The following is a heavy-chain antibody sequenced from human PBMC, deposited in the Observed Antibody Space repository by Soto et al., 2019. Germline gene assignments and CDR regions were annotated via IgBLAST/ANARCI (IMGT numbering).Heavy chain of an antibody. CDR2: MSHDGRNT. CDR1: GFLFNTYA. Sequence: QVQLVDSGGDVVQPGRSLRLSCTTSGFLFNTYAMHWVRQAPGKGLEWVAVMSHDGRNTYYSDSVKGRFTISRDNSKNTLYLQMNNLRIADTAVYYCARPGSGYDVLTGQYFYYYHAMDVWGQGTTVTVSS. CDR3: ARPGSGYDVLTGQYFYYYHAMDV. V-gene: IGHV3-30*04. D-gene: IGHD3-9*01. J-gene: IGHJ6*02.